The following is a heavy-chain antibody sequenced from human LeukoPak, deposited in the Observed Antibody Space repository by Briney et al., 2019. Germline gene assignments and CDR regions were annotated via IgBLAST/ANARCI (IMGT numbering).Heavy chain of an antibody. Sequence: GSLRLSCAASGFSFSSYWMSWIRQPPGKGLEWIGEINHSGSTNYNPSLKSRVTISVDTSKNQFSLKLSSVTAADTAVYYCARVGVISDYGIDYWGQGTLVTVSS. CDR2: INHSGST. V-gene: IGHV4-34*01. D-gene: IGHD4-17*01. J-gene: IGHJ4*02. CDR1: GFSFSSYW. CDR3: ARVGVISDYGIDY.